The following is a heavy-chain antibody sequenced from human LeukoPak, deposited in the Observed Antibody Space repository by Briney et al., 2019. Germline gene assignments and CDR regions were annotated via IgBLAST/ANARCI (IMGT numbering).Heavy chain of an antibody. V-gene: IGHV1-18*01. D-gene: IGHD2-2*01. CDR3: ARVRPKYRVNWFDP. CDR1: GYTFTSYG. J-gene: IGHJ5*02. CDR2: ISAYNGNT. Sequence: ASVKVSCKASGYTFTSYGISWVRQAPGQGLEWMGWISAYNGNTNYAQKLQGRVTMTTDTSTSTAYMELRGLRSDATTVYYCARVRPKYRVNWFDPWGQGTLVTVSS.